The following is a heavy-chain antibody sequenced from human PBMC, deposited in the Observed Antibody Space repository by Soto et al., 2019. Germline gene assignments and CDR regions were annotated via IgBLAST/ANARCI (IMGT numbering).Heavy chain of an antibody. CDR3: AKGLRRLLRTQYYYGLDV. D-gene: IGHD3-16*01. CDR2: ISGSGGNT. V-gene: IGHV3-23*01. J-gene: IGHJ6*02. CDR1: GFTFSPYS. Sequence: HPAGSLTLSCAASGFTFSPYSMTWVRQAPGKGLEWVSSISGSGGNTNYADSVKGRFTVSRDKSKKTLSLQMNSLTEEDTAIYYCAKGLRRLLRTQYYYGLDVWGRGTTVTVSS.